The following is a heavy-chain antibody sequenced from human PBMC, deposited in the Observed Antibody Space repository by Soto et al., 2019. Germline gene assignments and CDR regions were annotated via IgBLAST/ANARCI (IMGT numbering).Heavy chain of an antibody. Sequence: QVQLVQSGGEVKKPGASVTVSCKASGYTFINYHITWVRQAPGQGLEWMAWINTYNGMTDYAQKFQRRVSMTRDTSSSTAYRERRNLGSGDTAVYFCAKSPRGEMATDWGQGTLVTVSS. CDR3: AKSPRGEMATD. CDR1: GYTFINYH. D-gene: IGHD5-12*01. V-gene: IGHV1-18*01. CDR2: INTYNGMT. J-gene: IGHJ4*02.